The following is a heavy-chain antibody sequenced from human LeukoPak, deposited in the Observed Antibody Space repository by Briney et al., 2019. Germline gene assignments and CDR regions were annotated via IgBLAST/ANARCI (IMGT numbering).Heavy chain of an antibody. Sequence: GASVKVSCKASGCTFTSYAMHWVRQAPGQRLEWMGWINAGNGNTKYSQKFQGRVTVTRDTSASTAYMELSSLRSEDTAVYYCAREPYSSSSGGQDFWGQGTLVTVSS. J-gene: IGHJ4*02. V-gene: IGHV1-3*01. CDR1: GCTFTSYA. CDR3: AREPYSSSSGGQDF. CDR2: INAGNGNT. D-gene: IGHD6-6*01.